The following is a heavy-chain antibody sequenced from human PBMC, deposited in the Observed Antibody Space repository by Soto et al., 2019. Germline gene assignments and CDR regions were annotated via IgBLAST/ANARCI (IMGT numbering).Heavy chain of an antibody. V-gene: IGHV3-13*01. CDR2: IGAAGDT. J-gene: IGHJ6*03. CDR3: ARGRGTMATHNMDV. Sequence: EVQLVESGGGLVQPGGSLRLSCAASGFSFSSYDMHWVRQPTGKGLEWVSVIGAAGDTYYPGSVKGRFTISRENAKNSFYLQMNSPRAGDTAVYYCARGRGTMATHNMDVWGKGTTVIVSS. D-gene: IGHD3-10*01. CDR1: GFSFSSYD.